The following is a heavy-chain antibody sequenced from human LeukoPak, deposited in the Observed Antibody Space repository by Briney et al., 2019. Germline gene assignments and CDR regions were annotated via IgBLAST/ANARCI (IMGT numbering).Heavy chain of an antibody. Sequence: GGSLRLSCAASGFIFTNAWMNWVRQAPGKGLEWVAVISYDGSNKYYADSVKGRFTISRDNSKNTLYLQMNSLRAEDTAVYYCARGKGIAVAGHSYYFDYWGQGTLVTVSS. J-gene: IGHJ4*02. CDR1: GFIFTNAW. CDR2: ISYDGSNK. CDR3: ARGKGIAVAGHSYYFDY. D-gene: IGHD6-19*01. V-gene: IGHV3-30-3*01.